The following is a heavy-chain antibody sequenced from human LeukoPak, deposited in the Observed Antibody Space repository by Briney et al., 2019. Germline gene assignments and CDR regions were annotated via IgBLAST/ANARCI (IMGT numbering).Heavy chain of an antibody. CDR2: VNPNSGNT. CDR3: AREPLDGEGATIFDF. J-gene: IGHJ4*02. D-gene: IGHD1-26*01. V-gene: IGHV1-8*01. Sequence: ASVTVSCTTSGYTFSSYDINWVRQATGQGLEWMGWVNPNSGNTGYAQNFQGRVTMTRNPSISTAYMELSSLRSEDTAVYYCAREPLDGEGATIFDFWGQGTLVTVSS. CDR1: GYTFSSYD.